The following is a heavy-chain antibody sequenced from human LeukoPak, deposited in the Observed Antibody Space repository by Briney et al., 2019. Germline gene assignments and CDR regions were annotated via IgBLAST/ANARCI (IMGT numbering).Heavy chain of an antibody. Sequence: PSETLSLTCIVSGGSISSGTYYWGWFRQPPGKGLEWIGSIYYSGSTYYNPSLKSRVTISVDTSKNQFSLKLSSVTATDTAVYYCARMIGDDAFDIWGQGTMVTVSS. D-gene: IGHD3-22*01. CDR1: GGSISSGTYY. CDR3: ARMIGDDAFDI. V-gene: IGHV4-39*01. J-gene: IGHJ3*02. CDR2: IYYSGST.